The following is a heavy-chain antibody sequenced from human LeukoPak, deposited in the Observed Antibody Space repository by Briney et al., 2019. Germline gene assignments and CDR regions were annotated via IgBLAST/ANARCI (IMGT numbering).Heavy chain of an antibody. CDR3: ARDAPKSRAAGGKNWFDP. V-gene: IGHV3-21*01. CDR2: ISSSSYI. J-gene: IGHJ5*02. D-gene: IGHD6-13*01. CDR1: GFTFSSYS. Sequence: PGGSLRLPCAASGFTFSSYSMNWVRQAPGKGLEWVSSISSSSYIYYADSVKGRFTISRDNAKNSLYLQMNSLRAEDTAAYYCARDAPKSRAAGGKNWFDPWGQGTLVTVSS.